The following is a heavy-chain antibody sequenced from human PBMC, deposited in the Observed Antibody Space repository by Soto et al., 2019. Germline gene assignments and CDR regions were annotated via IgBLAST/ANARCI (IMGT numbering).Heavy chain of an antibody. Sequence: QVQLVESGGGVVQPGRSLRLSCAASGFTFSSYGMHWVRQAPGKGLEWVAVISYDGSNKYYADSVKGRFTISRDNSKNTLYLQMNSLRAEDTAVYYCASFPFGIAAAGPYYYGMDVWGQGTTVTVSS. V-gene: IGHV3-30*03. D-gene: IGHD6-13*01. CDR2: ISYDGSNK. CDR1: GFTFSSYG. J-gene: IGHJ6*02. CDR3: ASFPFGIAAAGPYYYGMDV.